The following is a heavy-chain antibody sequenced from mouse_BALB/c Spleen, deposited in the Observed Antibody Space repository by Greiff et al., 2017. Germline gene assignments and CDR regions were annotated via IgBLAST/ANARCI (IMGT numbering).Heavy chain of an antibody. CDR3: ARRSNYDAMDY. CDR1: GYTFTDYA. V-gene: IGHV1-67*01. J-gene: IGHJ4*01. CDR2: ISTYYGNT. D-gene: IGHD2-5*01. Sequence: VKLMESGPELVRPGVSVKISCKGSGYTFTDYAMHWVKQSHAKSLEWIGVISTYYGNTNYNQKFKGKATMTVDKSSSTAYMELARLTSEDSAIYYCARRSNYDAMDYWGQGTSVTVSS.